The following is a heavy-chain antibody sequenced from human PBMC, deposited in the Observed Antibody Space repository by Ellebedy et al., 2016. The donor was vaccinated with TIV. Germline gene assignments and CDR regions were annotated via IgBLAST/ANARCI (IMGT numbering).Heavy chain of an antibody. V-gene: IGHV5-51*01. D-gene: IGHD6-6*01. CDR2: IYPDDSDT. J-gene: IGHJ4*02. CDR3: ARRYSSYVDY. CDR1: GYRFTTYW. Sequence: GESLKISCKGSGYRFTTYWIGWVRQMPGKGLEWMGIIYPDDSDTRYSPSLQGQVTMSVDKSISTAYLQWSSLEASDSAMYYCARRYSSYVDYWGPGTLVTVSS.